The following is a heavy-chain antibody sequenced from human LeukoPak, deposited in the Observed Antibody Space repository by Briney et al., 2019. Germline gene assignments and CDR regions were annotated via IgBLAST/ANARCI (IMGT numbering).Heavy chain of an antibody. CDR1: GFSLSAYW. Sequence: GGSLRLSCAASGFSLSAYWMTWVRQAPGKGLEWVANINRDGSQKNHVDSVKGRFTISRDNAKNSLYLQMNSLRAEDTAVYYCARSTIVVVPAPDYWGQGTLVTVSS. CDR3: ARSTIVVVPAPDY. V-gene: IGHV3-7*01. CDR2: INRDGSQK. J-gene: IGHJ4*02. D-gene: IGHD2-2*01.